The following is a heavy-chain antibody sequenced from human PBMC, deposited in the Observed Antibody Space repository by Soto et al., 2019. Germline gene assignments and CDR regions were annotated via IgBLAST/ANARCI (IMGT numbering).Heavy chain of an antibody. Sequence: PGGSLRLSCAASGFTFSSYAMSWVRQAPGKGLEWVSAISGSGGSTYYADSVKGRFTISRDNSKNTLYLQMNSLRAEDTAVYYCAKMDYAQPVAGTRLDYWGQGTLVTVSS. CDR2: ISGSGGST. D-gene: IGHD6-19*01. CDR1: GFTFSSYA. V-gene: IGHV3-23*01. J-gene: IGHJ4*02. CDR3: AKMDYAQPVAGTRLDY.